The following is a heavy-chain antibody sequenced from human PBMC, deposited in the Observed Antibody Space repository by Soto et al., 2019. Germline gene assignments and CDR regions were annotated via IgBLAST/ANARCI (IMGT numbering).Heavy chain of an antibody. CDR2: ITGSSTYI. CDR3: ERVEDSYDPQFYYGMDV. CDR1: GFTFSSYS. V-gene: IGHV3-21*01. D-gene: IGHD3-22*01. J-gene: IGHJ6*02. Sequence: EVQLVESGGGLVKPGGSLRLSCAASGFTFSSYSMNWVRQAPGKGLEWVASITGSSTYIYYADSVKGRFTISRDNAKNALSLQMYSLRVEDTSAYYCERVEDSYDPQFYYGMDVWGQVTKVAVSS.